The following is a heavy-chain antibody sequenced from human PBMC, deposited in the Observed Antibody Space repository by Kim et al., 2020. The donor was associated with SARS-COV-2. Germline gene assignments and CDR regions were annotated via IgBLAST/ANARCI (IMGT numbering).Heavy chain of an antibody. V-gene: IGHV1-24*01. CDR1: GYTLTELS. CDR2: FDPEDGET. J-gene: IGHJ4*02. CDR3: ATDLSPDTAMVVLFDY. D-gene: IGHD5-18*01. Sequence: ASVKVSCKVSGYTLTELSMHWVRQAPGKGLEWMGGFDPEDGETIYAQKFQGRVTMTEDTSTDTAYMELSSLRSEDTAVYYCATDLSPDTAMVVLFDYWGQGNLVTVSS.